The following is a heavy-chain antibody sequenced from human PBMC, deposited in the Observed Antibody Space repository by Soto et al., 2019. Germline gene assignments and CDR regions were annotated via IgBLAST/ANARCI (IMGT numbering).Heavy chain of an antibody. CDR2: IYYSGRT. J-gene: IGHJ3*02. V-gene: IGHV4-31*03. CDR1: GGSISSGGYY. D-gene: IGHD3-10*01. Sequence: QVQLQESGPGLVKPAQTLSLTCTVSGGSISSGGYYWSWIRQHPGQGLEWIGYIYYSGRTSYNPSLQSRVTISVYTAKNQFSLKLSSGTAADTVVYYCARFVMVRGVNDAFDIWGQGTMVTVSS. CDR3: ARFVMVRGVNDAFDI.